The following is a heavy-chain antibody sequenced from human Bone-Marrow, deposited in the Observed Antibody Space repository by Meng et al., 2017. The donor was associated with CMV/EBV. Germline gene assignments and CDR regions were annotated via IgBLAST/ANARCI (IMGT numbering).Heavy chain of an antibody. J-gene: IGHJ6*02. D-gene: IGHD5-18*01. CDR3: ESPRASYGPGTEYYYHGMDV. V-gene: IGHV3-23*01. CDR2: IGGSGDST. Sequence: GGSLRLSCAASGFTFSGYAITWVRQAPGKGLEWVSGIGGSGDSTYYADSVKGRFTISRDNSKNTLYLQMNSLRAEDTAVYYCESPRASYGPGTEYYYHGMDVWGQGTTVTVSS. CDR1: GFTFSGYA.